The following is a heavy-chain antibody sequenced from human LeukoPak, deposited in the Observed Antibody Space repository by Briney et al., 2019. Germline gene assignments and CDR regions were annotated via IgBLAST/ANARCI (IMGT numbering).Heavy chain of an antibody. Sequence: GGSLRLSCAASGFTFSSYGMHWVRQAPGKGLEWVAVISYDGSNKYYADSVKGRFTISRDNSKNTLYLQMNSLRAEDTAVYYCAKPIAVAGTTEGPFDYWGQGTLVTVSS. CDR1: GFTFSSYG. D-gene: IGHD6-19*01. CDR2: ISYDGSNK. CDR3: AKPIAVAGTTEGPFDY. V-gene: IGHV3-30*18. J-gene: IGHJ4*02.